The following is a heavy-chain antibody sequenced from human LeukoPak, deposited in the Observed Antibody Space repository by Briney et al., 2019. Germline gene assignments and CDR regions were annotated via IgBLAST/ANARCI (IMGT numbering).Heavy chain of an antibody. V-gene: IGHV3-9*01. CDR3: ARGTGSISPYDY. Sequence: GRSLRLSCAASGFTFDDYAMHWVRQAPGKGLEWVSGISWNSGSIGYADSVKGRFTISRDNSKSTLYLQMNSLRAEDTAVYYCARGTGSISPYDYWGQGTLVTVSS. CDR1: GFTFDDYA. CDR2: ISWNSGSI. D-gene: IGHD3-9*01. J-gene: IGHJ4*02.